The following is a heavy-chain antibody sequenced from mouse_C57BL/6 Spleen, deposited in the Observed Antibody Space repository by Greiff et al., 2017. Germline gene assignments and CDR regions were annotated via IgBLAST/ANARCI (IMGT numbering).Heavy chain of an antibody. CDR1: GFTFSSYG. CDR2: ISSGGSYT. CDR3: ARHEKHFDY. Sequence: EVQLVESGGDLVKPGGSLKLSCAASGFTFSSYGMSWVRQTPDKRLEWVATISSGGSYTYYPDSVKGRFTISRDNAKNTLYLQMSSLKSEDTAMYYCARHEKHFDYWGQGTTLTVSS. J-gene: IGHJ2*01. V-gene: IGHV5-6*01.